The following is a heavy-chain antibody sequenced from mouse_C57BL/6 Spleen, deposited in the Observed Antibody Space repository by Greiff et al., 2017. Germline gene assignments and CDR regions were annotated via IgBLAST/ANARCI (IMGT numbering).Heavy chain of an antibody. D-gene: IGHD4-1*01. J-gene: IGHJ4*01. CDR3: ARYGGLTGNARDY. Sequence: VQLQQSGAELVRPGTSVKMSCKASGYTFTNYWIGWAKQRPGHGLEWIGDIYPGGGYTNYNEKFKGKATLTADKSSSTAYMQFSSLTSEDSAIYYCARYGGLTGNARDYWGQGTSVTVSS. V-gene: IGHV1-63*01. CDR2: IYPGGGYT. CDR1: GYTFTNYW.